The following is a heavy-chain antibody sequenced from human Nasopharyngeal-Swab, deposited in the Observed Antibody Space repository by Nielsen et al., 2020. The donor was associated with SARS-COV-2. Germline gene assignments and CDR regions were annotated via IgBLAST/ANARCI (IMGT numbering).Heavy chain of an antibody. V-gene: IGHV4-39*01. D-gene: IGHD5-18*01. CDR1: GGSISSSSYY. Sequence: SETLSLTCTVSGGSISSSSYYWGWIRQPPGKGLEWIGSIYYSGSTYYNPSLKSRVTISVDTSKNQFSLKLSSVTAADTAVYYCATYGYGSYYYYYMDVWGKGTTVTV. CDR3: ATYGYGSYYYYYMDV. J-gene: IGHJ6*03. CDR2: IYYSGST.